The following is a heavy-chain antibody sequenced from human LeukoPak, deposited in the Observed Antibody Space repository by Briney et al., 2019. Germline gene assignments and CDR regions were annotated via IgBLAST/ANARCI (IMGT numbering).Heavy chain of an antibody. Sequence: EGSLRLSCVASGFTFSSYEMNWVCQAPGKGLQWVSYISSSGGNRYYADSVKGRFTISRDNAKNSLYLQMNSLRAEDTAVYYCARDGTTVTQYYFDYWGQGTPVTVSS. V-gene: IGHV3-48*03. CDR1: GFTFSSYE. CDR3: ARDGTTVTQYYFDY. J-gene: IGHJ4*02. CDR2: ISSSGGNR. D-gene: IGHD4-17*01.